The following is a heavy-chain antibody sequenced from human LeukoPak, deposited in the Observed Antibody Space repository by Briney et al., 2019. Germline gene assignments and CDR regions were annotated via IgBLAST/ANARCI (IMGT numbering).Heavy chain of an antibody. V-gene: IGHV3-48*03. D-gene: IGHD6-13*01. CDR2: ISSSGTII. CDR1: GFIFSSYE. J-gene: IGHJ4*02. CDR3: ARHTSSWGLPSDY. Sequence: PGGSLRLSCAASGFIFSSYEMTWVRQAPGKGLEWVSYISSSGTIIYYADSVKGRFTISRDNAKNSLYLQMNSLRADDTAVYYCARHTSSWGLPSDYWGQGTLVTVSS.